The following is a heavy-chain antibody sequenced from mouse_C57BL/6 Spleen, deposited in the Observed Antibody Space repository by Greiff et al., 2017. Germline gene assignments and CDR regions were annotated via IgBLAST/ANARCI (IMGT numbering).Heavy chain of an antibody. V-gene: IGHV1-64*01. D-gene: IGHD2-4*01. CDR1: GYTFTSYW. CDR2: IHPNSGST. CDR3: ARSPYDYSYYFDY. Sequence: QVHVKQPGAELVKPGASVKLSCKASGYTFTSYWMHWVKQRPGQGLEWIGMIHPNSGSTNYNEKFKSKATLTVDKSSSTAYMQLSSLTSEDSAVYYCARSPYDYSYYFDYWGQGTTLTVSS. J-gene: IGHJ2*01.